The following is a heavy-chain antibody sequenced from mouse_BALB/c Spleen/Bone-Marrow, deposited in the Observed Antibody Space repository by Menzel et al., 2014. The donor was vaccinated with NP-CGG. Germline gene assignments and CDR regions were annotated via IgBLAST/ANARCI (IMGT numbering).Heavy chain of an antibody. CDR2: INPGSGGT. D-gene: IGHD1-1*01. CDR3: ARGITTGYFDY. V-gene: IGHV1-54*01. Sequence: LVESGAELVRPGTSVKVSCKASGYAFTNYLIEWVKQRPGQGLEWIGVINPGSGGTNYNEKFKGKATLTADKSSSTAYMQLSSPTSDDSAVYFCARGITTGYFDYWGQGTTLTVSS. CDR1: GYAFTNYL. J-gene: IGHJ2*01.